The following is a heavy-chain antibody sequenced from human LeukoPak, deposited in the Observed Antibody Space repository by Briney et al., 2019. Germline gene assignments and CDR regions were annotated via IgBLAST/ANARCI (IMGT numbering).Heavy chain of an antibody. Sequence: GGSLRLSCAASGFTFSSYAMSWVRQAPGKGLEWVSAISGSGGSTYYADSVKGRFTISRDNSKNTLYLQMNSLRAEDTAVYYCAKDRVGYYGSGSYSSDYFDYWGQGTLVTVSS. J-gene: IGHJ4*02. CDR2: ISGSGGST. CDR1: GFTFSSYA. V-gene: IGHV3-23*01. D-gene: IGHD3-10*01. CDR3: AKDRVGYYGSGSYSSDYFDY.